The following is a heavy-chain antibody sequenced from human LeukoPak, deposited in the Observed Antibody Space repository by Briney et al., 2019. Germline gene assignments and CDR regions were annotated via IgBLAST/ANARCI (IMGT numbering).Heavy chain of an antibody. D-gene: IGHD1-1*01. Sequence: SQTLSLTCTVSGGSISSGGYYWGWIRQPPGKGLEWIGYIYHSGSTYYNPSLKSRVTISVDRSKNQFSLKLSSVTAADTAVYYCARGELERRTPMAFDIWGQGTMVTVSS. CDR3: ARGELERRTPMAFDI. J-gene: IGHJ3*02. CDR2: IYHSGST. V-gene: IGHV4-30-2*01. CDR1: GGSISSGGYY.